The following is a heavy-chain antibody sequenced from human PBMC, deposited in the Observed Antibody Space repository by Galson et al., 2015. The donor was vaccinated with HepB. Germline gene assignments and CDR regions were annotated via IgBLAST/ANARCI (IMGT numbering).Heavy chain of an antibody. J-gene: IGHJ2*01. D-gene: IGHD3-22*01. V-gene: IGHV3-48*03. Sequence: SLRLSCAASGFTFRSFDMNWVRQAPGKGLEWVSYISASGATIYSADSVKGRFTISRDNAKNSLFLQMNSLRAEDTAVYYCARYQEFYYDNGYSGGSYWFFDLWGRGTVVAVSS. CDR2: ISASGATI. CDR1: GFTFRSFD. CDR3: ARYQEFYYDNGYSGGSYWFFDL.